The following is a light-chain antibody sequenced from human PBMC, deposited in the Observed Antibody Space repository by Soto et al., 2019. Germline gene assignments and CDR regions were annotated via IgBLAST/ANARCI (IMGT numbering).Light chain of an antibody. CDR3: QQYGSSPPYT. CDR1: QSVSNNY. J-gene: IGKJ2*01. CDR2: GAS. Sequence: EIVLTQSAGTLSLSPGERATLSCRASQSVSNNYLAWYQKKPGQAPRLLIYGASTRASDIPERFSGSGSGTYFTLTISRLEPEDFALYYCQQYGSSPPYTFGQGTQLQIK. V-gene: IGKV3-20*01.